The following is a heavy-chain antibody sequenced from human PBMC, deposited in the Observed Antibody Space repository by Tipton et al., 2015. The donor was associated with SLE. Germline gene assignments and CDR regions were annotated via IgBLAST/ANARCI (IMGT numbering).Heavy chain of an antibody. J-gene: IGHJ1*01. Sequence: TLSLTCTVSGGSLSSSSYYWGWLRQPPGKGLEWIGSIYYRGSTYYNPSLKSRFTISVDTPKNQFSLKLSSVTAADTAVYYCASRRRGIAVAGTNPYFQHWGQGTLVTVSA. CDR2: IYYRGST. CDR1: GGSLSSSSYY. CDR3: ASRRRGIAVAGTNPYFQH. V-gene: IGHV4-39*07. D-gene: IGHD6-19*01.